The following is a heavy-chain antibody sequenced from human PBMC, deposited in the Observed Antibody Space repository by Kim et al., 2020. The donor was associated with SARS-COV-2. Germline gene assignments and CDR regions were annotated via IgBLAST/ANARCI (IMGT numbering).Heavy chain of an antibody. CDR2: T. V-gene: IGHV4-39*01. CDR3: ARHLRNWYFDL. J-gene: IGHJ2*01. Sequence: THNNPALEGEVTISVDTSKKQFSLRLSSVTAADAAVYYCARHLRNWYFDLWGRGTLVTVSS.